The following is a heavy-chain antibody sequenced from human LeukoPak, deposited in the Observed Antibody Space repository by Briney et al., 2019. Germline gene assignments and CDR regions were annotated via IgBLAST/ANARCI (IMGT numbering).Heavy chain of an antibody. J-gene: IGHJ6*02. V-gene: IGHV1-46*01. D-gene: IGHD4-11*01. CDR1: GYTFSTYY. Sequence: ASVTVSFKSSGYTFSTYYMHWVRQAPGQGLEWMGIINPSAGSTSYAQRFQGRVTMTRDTSTSTVYMELSSLRSDDTAVYYCARDDTVTTSYYYSGMDVWGQGTTVTVSS. CDR2: INPSAGST. CDR3: ARDDTVTTSYYYSGMDV.